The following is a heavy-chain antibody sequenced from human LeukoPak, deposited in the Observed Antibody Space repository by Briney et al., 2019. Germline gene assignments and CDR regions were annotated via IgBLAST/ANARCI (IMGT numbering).Heavy chain of an antibody. J-gene: IGHJ5*02. D-gene: IGHD3-3*01. CDR1: GYTFTSYG. CDR2: ISAYNGNT. Sequence: GASVKVSCKASGYTFTSYGISWVRQAPGQGLEWMGWISAYNGNTNYAQKLQGRVTMTTDTSTSTAYMELRSLRSDDTAVYYCARDKTRSGYYDFWSGPNWFDPWGQGTLVTVS. V-gene: IGHV1-18*01. CDR3: ARDKTRSGYYDFWSGPNWFDP.